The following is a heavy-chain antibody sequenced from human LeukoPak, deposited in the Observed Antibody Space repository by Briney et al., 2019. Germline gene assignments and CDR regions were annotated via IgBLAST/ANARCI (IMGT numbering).Heavy chain of an antibody. CDR1: GFTFSSYG. D-gene: IGHD2-15*01. CDR2: IWYDGSNK. V-gene: IGHV3-33*01. Sequence: GGSLRLSCAASGFTFSSYGMHWVRQVPGKGLEWVAVIWYDGSNKYYADSVKGRFTISRDNSKNTLYLQMNSLRAEDTAVYYCARDLDARYCSGGRCSGFDYWGQGTLVTVSS. CDR3: ARDLDARYCSGGRCSGFDY. J-gene: IGHJ4*02.